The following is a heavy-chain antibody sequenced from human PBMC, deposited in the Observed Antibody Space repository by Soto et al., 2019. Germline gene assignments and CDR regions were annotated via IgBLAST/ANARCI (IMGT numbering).Heavy chain of an antibody. CDR1: GDSVSSNSAA. D-gene: IGHD2-15*01. CDR3: ARGYCSGSSCFYYYGMDV. CDR2: TYYRSKWNN. V-gene: IGHV6-1*01. Sequence: QVQLQQSGPGLVKPSQTLSLTCAISGDSVSSNSAAWNWIRQSPSRGLEWLGRTYYRSKWNNDYGVFVTSRIAINPDTSNIQSSLELNSVNPEDTAVYYCARGYCSGSSCFYYYGMDVWGQGTTVTVSS. J-gene: IGHJ6*02.